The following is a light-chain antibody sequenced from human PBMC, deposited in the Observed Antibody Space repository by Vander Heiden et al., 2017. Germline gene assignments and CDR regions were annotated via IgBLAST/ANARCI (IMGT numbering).Light chain of an antibody. CDR2: KAS. CDR3: QQYNPYSPYT. V-gene: IGKV1-5*03. Sequence: DIHMTQSPSTLSASVGDRVTLTCRASQSISNWLAWYQQKPGKAPKLLIYKASTLESGVPSRFSGSGSGTEFTLTISSLQPDDFATYYCQQYNPYSPYTFGQGTKLEIK. CDR1: QSISNW. J-gene: IGKJ2*01.